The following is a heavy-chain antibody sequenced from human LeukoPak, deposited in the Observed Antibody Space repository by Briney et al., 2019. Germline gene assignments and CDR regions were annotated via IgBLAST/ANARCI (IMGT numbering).Heavy chain of an antibody. J-gene: IGHJ4*02. CDR2: IYTSGSS. Sequence: PSETLSLTCTVSGGSISSYYWSWLRQPAGKGLEWIGRIYTSGSSNYNPSLKSRVTISVDRSKNQFSLKLSSVTAADTAVYYCAREGYCSSTSCSLDYWGQGTLVTVSS. CDR3: AREGYCSSTSCSLDY. V-gene: IGHV4-4*07. CDR1: GGSISSYY. D-gene: IGHD2-2*01.